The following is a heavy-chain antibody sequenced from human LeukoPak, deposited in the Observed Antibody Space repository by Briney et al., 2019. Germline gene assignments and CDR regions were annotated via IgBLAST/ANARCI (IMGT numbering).Heavy chain of an antibody. Sequence: LETLALIRTVSGGSISSISYYWGWIRQPPGKGLEWIGTVYYSETYYNPSLKSRVTIPADTSKNQSSLKLSSVTAADTAVYYCARAPPGVWVPPGEYNWFDPWGQGTLVTVSS. CDR3: ARAPPGVWVPPGEYNWFDP. CDR1: GGSISSISYY. J-gene: IGHJ5*02. CDR2: VYYSET. D-gene: IGHD3-16*01. V-gene: IGHV4-39*07.